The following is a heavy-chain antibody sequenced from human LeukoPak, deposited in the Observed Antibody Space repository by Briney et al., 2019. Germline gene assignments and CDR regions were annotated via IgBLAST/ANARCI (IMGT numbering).Heavy chain of an antibody. V-gene: IGHV3-30*02. CDR3: AKPSGSGVDY. J-gene: IGHJ4*02. CDR1: GFTFISYT. Sequence: GGSLRLSCAASGFTFISYTIHWVRQAPGKGLEWVAFIRSDGYHTYYADSVKGRFTITRDNSKNTLYLQMNSLRLEDMAVYYCAKPSGSGVDYWGRGTRVTVSS. CDR2: IRSDGYHT. D-gene: IGHD1-26*01.